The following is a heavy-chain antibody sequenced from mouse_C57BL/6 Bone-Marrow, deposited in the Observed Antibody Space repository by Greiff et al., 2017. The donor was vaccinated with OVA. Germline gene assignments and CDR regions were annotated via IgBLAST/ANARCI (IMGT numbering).Heavy chain of an antibody. D-gene: IGHD2-5*01. V-gene: IGHV5-16*01. Sequence: EVKLMESEGGLVQPGSSMKLSCTASGFTFSDYYMAWVRQVPEKGLEWVANINYDGSSTYYLDSLKSRFIISRDNAKNILYLQMSSLKSEDTATYYCARAYYSNYGYYYAMDYWGQGTSVTVSS. CDR2: INYDGSST. J-gene: IGHJ4*01. CDR3: ARAYYSNYGYYYAMDY. CDR1: GFTFSDYY.